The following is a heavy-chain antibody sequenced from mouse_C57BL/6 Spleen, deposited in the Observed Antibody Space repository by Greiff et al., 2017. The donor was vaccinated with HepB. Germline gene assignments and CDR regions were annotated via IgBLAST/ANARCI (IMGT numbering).Heavy chain of an antibody. V-gene: IGHV1-54*01. CDR3: ARSAYYSNLAWFAY. D-gene: IGHD2-5*01. CDR1: GYAFTNYL. CDR2: INPGSGGT. Sequence: QVQLQQSGAELVRPGPSVKVSCKASGYAFTNYLIEWVKQRPGQGLEWIGVINPGSGGTNYNEKFKGKATLTADKSSSTAYMQLSSLTSDDSSVYFCARSAYYSNLAWFAYWGQGTLVTVSA. J-gene: IGHJ3*01.